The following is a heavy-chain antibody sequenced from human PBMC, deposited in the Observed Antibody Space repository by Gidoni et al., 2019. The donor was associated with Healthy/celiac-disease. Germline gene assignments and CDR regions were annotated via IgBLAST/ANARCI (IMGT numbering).Heavy chain of an antibody. CDR1: GGSISSSSYY. CDR2: IYYSGST. CDR3: ARPSTVKWFGGYYFDY. D-gene: IGHD4-17*01. J-gene: IGHJ4*02. V-gene: IGHV4-39*01. Sequence: QLQLQESGPGLVKPSETLSLTCTVSGGSISSSSYYWGWIRQPPGKGLEWIGSIYYSGSTYYNPSLKSRVTISVDTSKNQFSLKLSSVTAADTAVYYCARPSTVKWFGGYYFDYWGQGTLVTVSS.